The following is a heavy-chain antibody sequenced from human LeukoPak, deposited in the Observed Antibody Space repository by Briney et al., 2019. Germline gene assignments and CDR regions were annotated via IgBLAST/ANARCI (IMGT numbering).Heavy chain of an antibody. D-gene: IGHD3-10*01. Sequence: PGGSLRLSCAASGFTIDDYAMHWVRQAPGKGLEWVSGISWNSGSIGYADSVKGRFTISRDNAKNSLYLQMNSLRAEDTALYYCAKDIGPPWFGELLYPDYWGQGTLVTVSS. CDR1: GFTIDDYA. V-gene: IGHV3-9*01. J-gene: IGHJ4*02. CDR3: AKDIGPPWFGELLYPDY. CDR2: ISWNSGSI.